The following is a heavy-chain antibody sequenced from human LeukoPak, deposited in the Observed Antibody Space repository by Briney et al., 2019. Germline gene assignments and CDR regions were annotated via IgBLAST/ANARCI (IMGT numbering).Heavy chain of an antibody. V-gene: IGHV3-72*01. J-gene: IGHJ4*02. CDR2: TRDKANSYTT. CDR3: AKDASSGYYQYYFDY. D-gene: IGHD3-22*01. CDR1: GFSLSDHY. Sequence: PGGSLRLSCAASGFSLSDHYMDWVRQAPGKGLEWVGRTRDKANSYTTEYAASVKGRFTISRDHSQNSLYLQMNSLKTEDTAVYYCAKDASSGYYQYYFDYWGQGTLVTVSS.